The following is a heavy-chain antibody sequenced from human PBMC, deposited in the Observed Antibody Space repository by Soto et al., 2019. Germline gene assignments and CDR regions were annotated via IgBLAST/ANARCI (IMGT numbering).Heavy chain of an antibody. D-gene: IGHD3-22*01. V-gene: IGHV3-30*18. J-gene: IGHJ4*02. CDR3: AQASGEGSGYYDY. Sequence: QVQLVESGGGVVQPGRSLRLSCAASGFTFSSYGMHWVRQAPGKGLEWVAVISYDGSNKYYADSVKGRFTISRDNSKNTLYLQVNSLRAEDTAVYYWAQASGEGSGYYDYWGQGTLVTVSS. CDR2: ISYDGSNK. CDR1: GFTFSSYG.